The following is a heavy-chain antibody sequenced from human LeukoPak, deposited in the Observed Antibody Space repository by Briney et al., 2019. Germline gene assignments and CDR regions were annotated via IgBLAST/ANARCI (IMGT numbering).Heavy chain of an antibody. Sequence: GSLRLSCAASGFTFRSFAMSWVRQAPEKGLEWFSGIIGSGRTTFYADSVKGRFTISRDNSKNTLYLQMNSLRAEDTAIYYCAKKEGDTYFSWYMDVWGKGTTVTVSS. D-gene: IGHD2-21*01. CDR1: GFTFRSFA. J-gene: IGHJ6*03. V-gene: IGHV3-23*01. CDR3: AKKEGDTYFSWYMDV. CDR2: IIGSGRTT.